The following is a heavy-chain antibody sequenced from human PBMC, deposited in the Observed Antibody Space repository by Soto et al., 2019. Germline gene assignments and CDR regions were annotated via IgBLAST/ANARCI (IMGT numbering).Heavy chain of an antibody. D-gene: IGHD3-22*01. CDR3: ARGLDPTYYYDSSGYYY. CDR2: IYYSGST. CDR1: GGSISSGDYY. Sequence: QVQLQESGPGLVKPSQTLSLTCTVSGGSISSGDYYWSWIRQPPGKGLEWIGYIYYSGSTYYNPSLKSRVTISVDTSKNQFSLKLSSVTAADTAVYYCARGLDPTYYYDSSGYYYWGQGTLVTVSS. J-gene: IGHJ4*02. V-gene: IGHV4-30-4*01.